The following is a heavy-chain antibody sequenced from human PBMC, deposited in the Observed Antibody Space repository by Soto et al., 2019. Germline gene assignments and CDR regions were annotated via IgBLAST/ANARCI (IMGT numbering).Heavy chain of an antibody. D-gene: IGHD6-13*01. CDR3: ARGAGSSSWYGSYGMDV. CDR1: GFTFSTYA. V-gene: IGHV3-30*04. J-gene: IGHJ6*02. CDR2: ISYDGSIK. Sequence: QVQLVESGGGVVQPGRSLRLSCAASGFTFSTYAMHWVRQAPGKGLEWVTVISYDGSIKYYADSVKGRFTISRDNSKNTMYLQMNSLRAEETAVYYCARGAGSSSWYGSYGMDVWGQGTTVTVSS.